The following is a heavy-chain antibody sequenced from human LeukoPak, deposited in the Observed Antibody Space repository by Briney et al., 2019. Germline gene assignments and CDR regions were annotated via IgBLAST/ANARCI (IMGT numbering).Heavy chain of an antibody. CDR3: ARALLSSRSRTSPALNY. CDR1: GYTFTSYY. V-gene: IGHV1-46*01. J-gene: IGHJ4*02. Sequence: ASVKVSCKASGYTFTSYYMHWVRQAPGQGVEWMGIINPSGGSTSYAQKFQGRVTMTRDTSTSTVYMDLSSLRSEDTAVYYCARALLSSRSRTSPALNYWGQGTLVTVSS. D-gene: IGHD3-10*01. CDR2: INPSGGST.